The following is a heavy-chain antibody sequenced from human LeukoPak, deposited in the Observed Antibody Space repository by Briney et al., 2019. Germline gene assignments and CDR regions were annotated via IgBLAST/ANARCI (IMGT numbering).Heavy chain of an antibody. CDR2: MNPNSGNT. Sequence: ASVKVSCKASGYTFTSYDINWVRQATGQGLEWMGWMNPNSGNTGYAQKFQGRVTMTRNTSISTAYMELSSLRPEGTAVYYCARRGGCSSTSCYTGYYYYGMDVWGQGTTVTVSS. J-gene: IGHJ6*02. D-gene: IGHD2-2*02. CDR3: ARRGGCSSTSCYTGYYYYGMDV. CDR1: GYTFTSYD. V-gene: IGHV1-8*01.